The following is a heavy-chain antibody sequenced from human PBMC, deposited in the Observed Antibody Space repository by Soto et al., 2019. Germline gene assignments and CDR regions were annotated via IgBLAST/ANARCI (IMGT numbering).Heavy chain of an antibody. V-gene: IGHV3-23*01. CDR1: GFTFGTTD. CDR2: IDGSGGVT. CDR3: VKNSGWFNT. Sequence: GGSLRLSCAASGFTFGTTDMSWVRQAPGEGLEWVSTIDGSGGVTYYADSVKGRFTISRDNSRNTVYLQMNSLRGDDTALYYCVKNSGWFNTWGQGALVTVSS. D-gene: IGHD3-10*01. J-gene: IGHJ5*02.